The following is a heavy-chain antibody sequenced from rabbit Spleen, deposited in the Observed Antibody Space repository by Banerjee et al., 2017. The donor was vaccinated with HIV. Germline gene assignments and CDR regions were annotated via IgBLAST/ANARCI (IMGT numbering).Heavy chain of an antibody. V-gene: IGHV1S40*01. CDR2: IYPITETT. CDR3: AREDVGGSVSL. D-gene: IGHD1-1*01. J-gene: IGHJ6*01. CDR1: GFSFNSGSGFSFNSGYD. Sequence: QSLEESGGGLVKPGASLTLTCTASGFSFNSGSGFSFNSGYDMCWVRQAPGKGLEWIGIIYPITETTYYANWVNGRFTVSSDNAQNTVDLQMNSLTAADTATYFCAREDVGGSVSLWGPGTLVTVS.